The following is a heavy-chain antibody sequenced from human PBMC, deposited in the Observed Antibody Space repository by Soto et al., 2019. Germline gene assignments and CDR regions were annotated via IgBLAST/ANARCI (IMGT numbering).Heavy chain of an antibody. CDR3: ARAWVVVTAPDY. V-gene: IGHV1-3*05. Sequence: QGQLVQSGAEEKKPGASVKVSCKASGYTFTSYAMHWMRQAPGQRLEWMGWINAGNGNTKYSQKFQGRVTITRDTSASTAYMELSSLRSEDTAVYYCARAWVVVTAPDYWGQGTLVTVSS. CDR1: GYTFTSYA. J-gene: IGHJ4*02. CDR2: INAGNGNT. D-gene: IGHD2-21*02.